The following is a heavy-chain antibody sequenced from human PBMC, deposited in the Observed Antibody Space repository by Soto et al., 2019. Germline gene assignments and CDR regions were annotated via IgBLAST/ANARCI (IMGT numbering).Heavy chain of an antibody. J-gene: IGHJ6*02. V-gene: IGHV3-30-3*01. CDR2: ISYDGSNK. Sequence: QVQLVESGGGVVQPGRSPRLSCAASGFTFSSYAMHWVRQAPGKGLEWVAVISYDGSNKYYADSVKGRFTISRDNSKNTLYLQMNSLRAEDTAVYYCAREDIVVVPAAIYYYYYGMDVWGQGTTVTVSS. D-gene: IGHD2-2*01. CDR1: GFTFSSYA. CDR3: AREDIVVVPAAIYYYYYGMDV.